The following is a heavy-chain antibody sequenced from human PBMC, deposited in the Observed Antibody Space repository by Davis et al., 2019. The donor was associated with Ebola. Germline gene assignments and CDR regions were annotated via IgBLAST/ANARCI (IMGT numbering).Heavy chain of an antibody. CDR2: IIPILSIA. CDR1: GGTFKRNT. V-gene: IGHV1-69*02. Sequence: SVKVSCKASGGTFKRNTINWVRQAPGQGLEWMGRIIPILSIADHAQRFQGRVTMTADMSTSTAYMELSSLRSEDTAVYYCARRIDYWGQGTLVTVSS. J-gene: IGHJ4*02. CDR3: ARRIDY.